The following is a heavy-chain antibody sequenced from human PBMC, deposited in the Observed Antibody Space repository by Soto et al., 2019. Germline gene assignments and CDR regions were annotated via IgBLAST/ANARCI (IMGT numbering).Heavy chain of an antibody. V-gene: IGHV1-18*01. CDR3: ARCDFGDYVPPLDH. Sequence: QVHLMQSGAEVKSPGASVRVSCKASGYTFSSYGVSWVRQAPGQGLEFMGWISVYNGHTNYAQKFQGRGTMTTDTSTSTAHMELRSLRSADTAVYFCARCDFGDYVPPLDHWGKGTLVTVSA. D-gene: IGHD4-17*01. J-gene: IGHJ4*02. CDR1: GYTFSSYG. CDR2: ISVYNGHT.